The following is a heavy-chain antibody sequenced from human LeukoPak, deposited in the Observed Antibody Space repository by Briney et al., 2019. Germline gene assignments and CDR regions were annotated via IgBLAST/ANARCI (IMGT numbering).Heavy chain of an antibody. D-gene: IGHD3-3*01. CDR1: GFIFSSHA. V-gene: IGHV3-23*01. CDR2: ISGSGEST. Sequence: GGSLRLSCEGSGFIFSSHAMTWVRQAPGKGLQWVSSISGSGESTYYADSMKGRFTISRDNSKNTLSLQMNSLRAEDTAVYYCARVGYYDFWSGYYEYPHWFDPWGQGTLVTVSS. J-gene: IGHJ5*02. CDR3: ARVGYYDFWSGYYEYPHWFDP.